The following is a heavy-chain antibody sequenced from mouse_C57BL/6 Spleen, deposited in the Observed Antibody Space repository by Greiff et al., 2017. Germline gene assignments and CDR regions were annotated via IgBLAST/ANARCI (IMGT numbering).Heavy chain of an antibody. J-gene: IGHJ4*01. Sequence: QVQLQQSGAELVRPGASVTLSCKASGYTFTDYEMHWVKQTPVHGLEWIGAIDPETGGTAYNQKFKGKAILTADKSSSTAYMELRSLTSEDSAVYYCSPYDYEGNYYAMDYWGQGTSVTVSS. CDR3: SPYDYEGNYYAMDY. D-gene: IGHD2-4*01. V-gene: IGHV1-15*01. CDR1: GYTFTDYE. CDR2: IDPETGGT.